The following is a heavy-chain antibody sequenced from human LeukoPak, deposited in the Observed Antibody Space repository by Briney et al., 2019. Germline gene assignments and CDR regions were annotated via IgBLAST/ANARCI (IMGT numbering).Heavy chain of an antibody. CDR3: ARDHNVAGYYDILTGYSPYYYYGMDV. CDR1: GGSISSYY. J-gene: IGHJ6*02. CDR2: IYTSGST. V-gene: IGHV4-4*07. Sequence: PSETLSLTCTVSGGSISSYYWSWIRQPAGKGLEWIGRIYTSGSTNYNPSLKSRVTMSVDTSKNQFSLKLSSVTAADTAVYYCARDHNVAGYYDILTGYSPYYYYGMDVWGQGTTVTVSS. D-gene: IGHD3-9*01.